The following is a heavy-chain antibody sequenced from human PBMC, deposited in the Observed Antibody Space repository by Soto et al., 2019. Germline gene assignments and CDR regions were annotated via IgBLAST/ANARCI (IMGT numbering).Heavy chain of an antibody. J-gene: IGHJ3*02. Sequence: EVQLVESGGGLVQPGRSLRLSCTASGFNFDDYAMHWVRQGPGKGLEWVAIISWTKGDTAYADSVKGLFTISRDNDKSSLYIQRKSLKDEDTAFCQCVRDRGRGIRKVMYSFDIWGQGTMVTVSS. V-gene: IGHV3-9*01. CDR2: ISWTKGDT. CDR3: VRDRGRGIRKVMYSFDI. D-gene: IGHD3-10*01. CDR1: GFNFDDYA.